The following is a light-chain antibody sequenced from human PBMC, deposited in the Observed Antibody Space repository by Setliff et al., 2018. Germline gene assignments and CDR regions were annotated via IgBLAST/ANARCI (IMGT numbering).Light chain of an antibody. J-gene: IGLJ1*01. CDR2: EVT. CDR1: SSDVGAYNY. V-gene: IGLV2-8*01. CDR3: SSYAASYNPYV. Sequence: QSVLTRPPSASGSPGQSLTISCTGTSSDVGAYNYVSWYQQHPGKAPKLMIYEVTKRPSGVPDRFSGSKSGNTASLTVSGLQADDEADYYCSSYAASYNPYVFGTGTKVTVL.